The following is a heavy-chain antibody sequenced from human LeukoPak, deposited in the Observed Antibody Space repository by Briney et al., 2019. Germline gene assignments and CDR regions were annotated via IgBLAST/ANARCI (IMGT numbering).Heavy chain of an antibody. D-gene: IGHD3-16*02. CDR2: IYYSGST. V-gene: IGHV4-61*01. CDR1: GGSVSSGSYY. Sequence: PSETLSLTCTVSGGSVSSGSYYWSWIRQPPGKGLEWIGYIYYSGSTNYNPSLKCRVTISVDTSKNQFSLKLSSVTAADTAVYYCARGEGNYVWGSYRYSYYFDYWGQGTLVTVSS. CDR3: ARGEGNYVWGSYRYSYYFDY. J-gene: IGHJ4*02.